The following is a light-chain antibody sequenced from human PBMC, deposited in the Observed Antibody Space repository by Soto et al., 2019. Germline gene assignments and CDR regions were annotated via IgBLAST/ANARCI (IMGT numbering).Light chain of an antibody. V-gene: IGLV2-18*01. CDR1: SIDVGNFDL. CDR3: SLKTSSVTWV. Sequence: QSALTQPPSVSGSPGQSVTISCTGTSIDVGNFDLVSWYQQPPGTAPKLLIYQVSNRPSGVPDRFSGSQSGNTASLTISGLQAEDEDDYYCSLKTSSVTWVFGGGTQLTVL. J-gene: IGLJ7*01. CDR2: QVS.